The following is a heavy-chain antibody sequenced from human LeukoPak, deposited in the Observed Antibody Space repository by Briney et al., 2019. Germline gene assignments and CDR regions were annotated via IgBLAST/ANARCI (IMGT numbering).Heavy chain of an antibody. J-gene: IGHJ3*01. Sequence: AASVKVSCKASGGTFSSYAISWVRQSPGQGLEWMGGIIPIFGTANYAQKFQGRVTITTDESTSTAYMELSSLRSEDTAVYYCARGNRYAFQITIFGALLGWGQGTMVTVSS. D-gene: IGHD3-3*01. CDR1: GGTFSSYA. CDR3: ARGNRYAFQITIFGALLG. V-gene: IGHV1-69*05. CDR2: IIPIFGTA.